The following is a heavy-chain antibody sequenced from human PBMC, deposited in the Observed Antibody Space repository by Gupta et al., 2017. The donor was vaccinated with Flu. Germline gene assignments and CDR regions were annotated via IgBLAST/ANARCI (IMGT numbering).Heavy chain of an antibody. J-gene: IGHJ3*02. CDR2: ISSSGSTI. CDR3: ASLDRDAFDI. V-gene: IGHV3-48*03. CDR1: GFTFSSYE. Sequence: GFTFSSYEMNWVRQAPGKGLEWVSYISSSGSTISYADSVKGRFTISRDNAKNSLYLKMNSLRAEDTAVYYCASLDRDAFDIWGQGTMVTVSS.